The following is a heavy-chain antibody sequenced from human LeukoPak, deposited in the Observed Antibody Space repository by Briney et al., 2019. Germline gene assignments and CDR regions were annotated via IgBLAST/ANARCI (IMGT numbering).Heavy chain of an antibody. V-gene: IGHV1-2*02. J-gene: IGHJ4*02. D-gene: IGHD4-23*01. CDR2: INPDSGGT. CDR3: ARVGPGGFTIDY. Sequence: GASVKVSCKASGYTFTSYGISWVRQAPGQGLEWMGWINPDSGGTNYAQKFQGRVTMTRDTSISTAYMELSRLRSDDTAVYYCARVGPGGFTIDYWGQGTLVTVSS. CDR1: GYTFTSYG.